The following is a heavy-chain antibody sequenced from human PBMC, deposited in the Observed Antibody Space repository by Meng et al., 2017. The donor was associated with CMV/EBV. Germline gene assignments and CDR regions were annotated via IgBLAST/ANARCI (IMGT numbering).Heavy chain of an antibody. Sequence: GGSLRLSCAASGFTFSSYWMSWVRRAPGKGLEWVANIKQDGSEKYYVDSVKGRFTISRDNAKNSLYLQMNSLRAEDTAVYYCARSSGPRYFQHWGQGTLVTVSS. CDR2: IKQDGSEK. CDR1: GFTFSSYW. CDR3: ARSSGPRYFQH. V-gene: IGHV3-7*01. J-gene: IGHJ1*01.